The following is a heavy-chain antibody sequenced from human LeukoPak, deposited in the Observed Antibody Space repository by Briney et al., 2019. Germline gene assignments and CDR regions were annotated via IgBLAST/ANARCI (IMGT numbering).Heavy chain of an antibody. D-gene: IGHD2-15*01. CDR2: IKQDGSEK. J-gene: IGHJ3*02. CDR1: GFTFSSYW. CDR3: ARGTVRGYCSGGSCYWDAFDI. Sequence: GGSLRLSCAASGFTFSSYWMSWVRQAPGKGLEWVANIKQDGSEKYYVDSVKGRFTISRDNAKNSLYLQMNSLRAEDTAVYYCARGTVRGYCSGGSCYWDAFDIWGQGTMVTVSS. V-gene: IGHV3-7*01.